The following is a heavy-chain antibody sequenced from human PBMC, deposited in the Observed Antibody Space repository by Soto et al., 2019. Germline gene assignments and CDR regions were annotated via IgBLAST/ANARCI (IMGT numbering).Heavy chain of an antibody. J-gene: IGHJ4*02. CDR3: ARDPPDFNSGPEQ. D-gene: IGHD1-26*01. CDR1: GDSVSNKGAT. V-gene: IGHV6-1*01. CDR2: AYYRSRWRY. Sequence: PSQTLSLTCAISGDSVSNKGATWNWIRQSPSRGLEWLGRAYYRSRWRYDYATSVRGRVTISPDTSKNQFSLQLNSVTPEGTAVYYCARDPPDFNSGPEQWGKGIMVSVSS.